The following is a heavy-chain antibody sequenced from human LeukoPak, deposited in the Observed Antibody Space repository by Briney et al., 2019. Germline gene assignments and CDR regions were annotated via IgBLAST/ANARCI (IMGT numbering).Heavy chain of an antibody. CDR1: GGSFSGYY. V-gene: IGHV4-34*01. J-gene: IGHJ3*02. CDR3: AGSSGSKAFDI. CDR2: INHSGST. D-gene: IGHD6-19*01. Sequence: PSETLSLTCAVYGGSFSGYYWSWIRQPPGKGLEWIGEINHSGSTNYNPSLKSRVTISVDTSKNQFSLKLSSVTAADTAVYYCAGSSGSKAFDIWGQGTMVTVSS.